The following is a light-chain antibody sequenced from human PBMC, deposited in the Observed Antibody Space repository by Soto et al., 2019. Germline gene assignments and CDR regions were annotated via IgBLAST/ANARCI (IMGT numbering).Light chain of an antibody. CDR3: SSYTSGSTKDVV. Sequence: QSVLTQPASVSGSPGQSITISCTGTSSDVGGYNYVSWYQQHPGKAPKLMIYDVSNRPSGVSNRFSGSKSGNTASLTISGLQAEDEADYYCSSYTSGSTKDVVFGGGTKLTVL. J-gene: IGLJ2*01. CDR1: SSDVGGYNY. V-gene: IGLV2-14*01. CDR2: DVS.